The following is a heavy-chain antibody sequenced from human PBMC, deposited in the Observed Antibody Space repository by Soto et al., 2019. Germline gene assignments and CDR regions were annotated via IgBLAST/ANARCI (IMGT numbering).Heavy chain of an antibody. CDR1: GFSFTTYS. D-gene: IGHD1-26*01. J-gene: IGHJ3*02. CDR2: INSDGSRT. CDR3: ARYRPDAFDI. Sequence: GGVLRLSCAASGFSFTTYSMSWVRQAPVKGLVWVSCINSDGSRTTYADSVKGQFTISRDNAKNTLYLQMNSLRAEDTAVYYCARYRPDAFDIWGQGTMVTVSS. V-gene: IGHV3-74*01.